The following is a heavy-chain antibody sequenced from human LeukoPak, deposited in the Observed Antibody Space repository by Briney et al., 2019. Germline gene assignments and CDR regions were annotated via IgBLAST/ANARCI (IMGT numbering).Heavy chain of an antibody. CDR3: AKDRPNYYHDNGHYYRRGGDC. Sequence: GGSLRLSCAASGFTFSIYAMSWVRQGTGKGLEWVSSTSSGGELTFYADSVKGRFTISRDNSKNTLYLQMNSLRAEDTAVYYCAKDRPNYYHDNGHYYRRGGDCWGQGTLVTVSS. CDR1: GFTFSIYA. V-gene: IGHV3-23*01. J-gene: IGHJ4*02. D-gene: IGHD3-22*01. CDR2: TSSGGELT.